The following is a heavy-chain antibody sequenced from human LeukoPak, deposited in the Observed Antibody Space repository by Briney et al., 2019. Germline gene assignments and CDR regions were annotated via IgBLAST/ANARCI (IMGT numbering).Heavy chain of an antibody. V-gene: IGHV3-23*01. CDR1: GFTFSSYA. CDR2: ISGSGGST. J-gene: IGHJ6*02. CDR3: AKGYYYGSGSYYPFDV. D-gene: IGHD3-10*01. Sequence: GGSLRLSCAASGFTFSSYAMSWVRQAPGKGLEWVSAISGSGGSTYYADSVKGRFTISRDNSKNTLYLQMNSLRAEDTAVYYCAKGYYYGSGSYYPFDVWGQGTTVTVSS.